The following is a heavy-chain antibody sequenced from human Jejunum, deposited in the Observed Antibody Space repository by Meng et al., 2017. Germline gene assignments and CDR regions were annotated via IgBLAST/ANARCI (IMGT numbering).Heavy chain of an antibody. CDR3: ARENYYRSGVLGAFDI. V-gene: IGHV3-30*04. Sequence: GESLKISCAGSGFAFSSFAMNWVRQAPGKGLEWVAVTSPDESEKYYADSAKGRFTISRDNSKDTLFLQMNSLRAEDTAIYYCARENYYRSGVLGAFDIWGRGTMVT. D-gene: IGHD3-10*01. CDR1: GFAFSSFA. CDR2: TSPDESEK. J-gene: IGHJ3*02.